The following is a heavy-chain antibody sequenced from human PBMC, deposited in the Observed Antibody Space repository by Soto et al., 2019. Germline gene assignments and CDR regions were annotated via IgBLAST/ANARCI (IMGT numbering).Heavy chain of an antibody. J-gene: IGHJ6*02. CDR2: ISAYNGNT. CDR1: GYTFTSYG. V-gene: IGHV1-18*04. D-gene: IGHD3-10*01. Sequence: QVQLVQSGAEVKKPGASVKVSCKASGYTFTSYGISWVRQAPGQGLERMGWISAYNGNTNYAQKPQGRVTMTTDTSTSTAYMELRSLRSDDTAVYYCAIANYYGSGSYIWMDVWGQGTTVTVSS. CDR3: AIANYYGSGSYIWMDV.